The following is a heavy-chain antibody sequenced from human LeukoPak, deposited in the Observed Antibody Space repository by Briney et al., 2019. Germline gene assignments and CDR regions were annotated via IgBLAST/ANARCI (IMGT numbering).Heavy chain of an antibody. V-gene: IGHV1-69*13. J-gene: IGHJ5*02. CDR2: IIPIFGTA. D-gene: IGHD4-17*01. CDR3: ARLASTVTTWFDP. CDR1: GGTFISYA. Sequence: SVKVSCKASGGTFISYAISWVRQAPGQGLEWMGGIIPIFGTANYAQKFQGRVTITADESTSTAYMELSSLRSGDTAVYYCARLASTVTTWFDPWGQGTLVTVSS.